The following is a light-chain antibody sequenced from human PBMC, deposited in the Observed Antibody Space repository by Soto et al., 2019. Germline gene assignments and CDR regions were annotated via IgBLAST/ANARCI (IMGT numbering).Light chain of an antibody. V-gene: IGKV3-15*01. Sequence: EIVMTQSPATLSVSPGEGVTLSCRAGQSVRSNLAWYQQKPGQAPRLLIYGASTRATGIPARFSGSGSGTEFTLSISSLQSEDFAVYCCQQYYNWPRTFGQGTKVEI. J-gene: IGKJ1*01. CDR3: QQYYNWPRT. CDR2: GAS. CDR1: QSVRSN.